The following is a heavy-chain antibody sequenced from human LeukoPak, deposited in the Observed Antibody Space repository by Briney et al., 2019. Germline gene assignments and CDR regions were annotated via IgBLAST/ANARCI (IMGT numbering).Heavy chain of an antibody. CDR2: IYSGGST. V-gene: IGHV3-53*01. J-gene: IGHJ4*02. CDR1: GFTVSSNY. CDR3: ARGATIFGVAEQYYFDY. Sequence: PGGSLRLSCAASGFTVSSNYMGWVRQAPGEGLEWVSVIYSGGSTYYADSVKGRFTISRDNSKNTLYLQMNSLRAEDTAVYYCARGATIFGVAEQYYFDYWGQGTLVTVSS. D-gene: IGHD3-3*01.